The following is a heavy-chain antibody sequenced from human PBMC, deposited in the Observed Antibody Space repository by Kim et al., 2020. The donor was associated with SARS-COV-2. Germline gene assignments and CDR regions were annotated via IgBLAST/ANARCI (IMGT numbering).Heavy chain of an antibody. J-gene: IGHJ6*02. V-gene: IGHV4-34*01. Sequence: SETLSLTCAVYGGSFSGYYWSWIRQPPGKGLEWIGEINHSGSTNYNPSLKSRVTISVDTSKNQFSLKLSSVTAADTAVYYCARGSVQGVIDAASYYCYGMDVWGQGTTVTVSS. CDR3: ARGSVQGVIDAASYYCYGMDV. CDR1: GGSFSGYY. CDR2: INHSGST. D-gene: IGHD3-10*01.